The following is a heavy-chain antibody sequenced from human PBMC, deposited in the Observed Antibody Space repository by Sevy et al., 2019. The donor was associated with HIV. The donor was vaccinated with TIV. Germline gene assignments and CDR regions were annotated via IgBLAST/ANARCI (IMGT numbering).Heavy chain of an antibody. CDR1: GFTFSSYA. V-gene: IGHV3-30*04. CDR2: ISHDGSNK. D-gene: IGHD6-19*01. Sequence: GGSLRLSCAASGFTFSSYAMHWVRQAPGKGLEWVAVISHDGSNKYYADSVKGRFTISRDNSKNTLYLQMNSLRAEDTAVYYCARKTAAVAGRQNYYYYGMDVWGQGTTVTVSS. J-gene: IGHJ6*02. CDR3: ARKTAAVAGRQNYYYYGMDV.